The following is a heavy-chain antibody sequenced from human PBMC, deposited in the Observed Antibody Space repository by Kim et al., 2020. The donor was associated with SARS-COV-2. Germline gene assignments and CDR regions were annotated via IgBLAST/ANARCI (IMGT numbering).Heavy chain of an antibody. J-gene: IGHJ4*02. CDR1: GFTFRSYG. D-gene: IGHD2-21*02. CDR3: AKEVLAYCGGDCYSDY. Sequence: GGSLRLSCAASGFTFRSYGMHWVRQAPGKGLEWVAVISYDGSNKYYADSVKGRFTISRDNSKNTLYLQMNSLRAEDTAVYYCAKEVLAYCGGDCYSDYWGQGTLVTVSS. V-gene: IGHV3-30*18. CDR2: ISYDGSNK.